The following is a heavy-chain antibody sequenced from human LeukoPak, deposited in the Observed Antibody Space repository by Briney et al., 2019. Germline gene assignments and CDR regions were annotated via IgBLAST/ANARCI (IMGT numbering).Heavy chain of an antibody. CDR2: IRYDGSNK. Sequence: GGSLRLSCAASGFTFSSYGMHWVRQAPGKGLEWVAFIRYDGSNKYYADSVKGRFTISRDNSKNTLYLQMNSLRAEDTAVYYCARRAGAYSHPYDYWGQGTLVTVSS. J-gene: IGHJ4*02. CDR1: GFTFSSYG. CDR3: ARRAGAYSHPYDY. V-gene: IGHV3-30*02. D-gene: IGHD4/OR15-4a*01.